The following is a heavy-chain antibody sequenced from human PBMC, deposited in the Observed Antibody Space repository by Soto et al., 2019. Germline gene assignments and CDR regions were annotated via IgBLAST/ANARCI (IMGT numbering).Heavy chain of an antibody. J-gene: IGHJ4*02. CDR3: TRHWDWGSLGY. CDR1: GGSISSDY. D-gene: IGHD3-16*01. V-gene: IGHV4-59*08. Sequence: QVQLQESGPGLVKPSETLSLTCTVSGGSISSDYWSWIRQPPGKGLEWIGFIYYSGSINYNPSFEXPXAXSXHTSKNQCSLNLTSVTAADTAVYYCTRHWDWGSLGYWGQGTLVTVSS. CDR2: IYYSGSI.